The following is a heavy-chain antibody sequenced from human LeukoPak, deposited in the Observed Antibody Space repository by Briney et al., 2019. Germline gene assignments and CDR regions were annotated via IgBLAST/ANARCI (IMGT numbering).Heavy chain of an antibody. CDR2: IIPILGIA. V-gene: IGHV1-69*04. J-gene: IGHJ4*02. D-gene: IGHD3-9*01. Sequence: SVKVSCKASGGTFSSYTISWVRQAPGQGLEWMGRIIPILGIANYAQKIHGRVTITADKSTSTAYVELSSLRSEDTLVYYCAREDAYYDILTGYYTLYYFDYWGQGTLVTVSS. CDR3: AREDAYYDILTGYYTLYYFDY. CDR1: GGTFSSYT.